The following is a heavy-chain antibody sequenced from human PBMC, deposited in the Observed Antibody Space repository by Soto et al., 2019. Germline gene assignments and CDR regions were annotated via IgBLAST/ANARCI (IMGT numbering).Heavy chain of an antibody. CDR2: IYYSGST. CDR3: ARHLWFGELR. V-gene: IGHV4-59*08. CDR1: GDSISSYY. D-gene: IGHD3-10*01. J-gene: IGHJ4*02. Sequence: QVQLQESGPGLVKPSETLSLTCTVSGDSISSYYYSWIRQPQGKGLELLGYIYYSGSTNYNPSLTSRVTRSVDTSKNQFSLKLSSVTAADTAVYYCARHLWFGELRWGQGSLVTVSS.